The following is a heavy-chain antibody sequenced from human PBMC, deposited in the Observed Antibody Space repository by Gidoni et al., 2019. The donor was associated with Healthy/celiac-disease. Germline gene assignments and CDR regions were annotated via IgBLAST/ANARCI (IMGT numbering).Heavy chain of an antibody. CDR3: AKSGDFLSGYHYCMDV. Sequence: EVTLVESGEGLVQPGWSLRLSCADSGFTSSSYAMSWVRQAPVQVLVCVSAIIGSVGSTDYADSVQGLFTIYRDCSKNTLYLQMNSLRAEDTAVYYCAKSGDFLSGYHYCMDVWGQGTTVTVSS. J-gene: IGHJ6*02. CDR1: GFTSSSYA. V-gene: IGHV3-23*04. D-gene: IGHD3-3*01. CDR2: IIGSVGST.